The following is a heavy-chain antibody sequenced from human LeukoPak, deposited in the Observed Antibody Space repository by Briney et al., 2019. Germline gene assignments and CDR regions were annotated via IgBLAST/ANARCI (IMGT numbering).Heavy chain of an antibody. J-gene: IGHJ4*02. CDR2: ISYDGSNK. V-gene: IGHV3-30*18. CDR3: AKEGSGWYKKLDY. CDR1: GFTFSSYG. D-gene: IGHD6-19*01. Sequence: PGRSLRLYCAASGFTFSSYGMHWVRQAPGKGLEWVAVISYDGSNKYYADSVKGRFTISRDNSKNTLYLQMNSLRAEDTAVYYCAKEGSGWYKKLDYWGQGTLVTVSS.